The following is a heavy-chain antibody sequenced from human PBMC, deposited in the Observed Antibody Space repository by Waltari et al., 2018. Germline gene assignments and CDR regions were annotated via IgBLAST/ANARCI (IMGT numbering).Heavy chain of an antibody. D-gene: IGHD3-22*01. J-gene: IGHJ3*02. CDR3: AREQSSMIVRDAFDI. V-gene: IGHV1-2*06. CDR2: INPNSGGT. CDR1: GYTFTGYY. Sequence: QVQLVQSGAEVKKPGASVKVSCKASGYTFTGYYMHWVRQAPGQGLEWMGRINPNSGGTNYAQKFQGRVTMTRDTSISTAYMELSRLRSDDTAVYYCAREQSSMIVRDAFDIWGQGTMVTVSS.